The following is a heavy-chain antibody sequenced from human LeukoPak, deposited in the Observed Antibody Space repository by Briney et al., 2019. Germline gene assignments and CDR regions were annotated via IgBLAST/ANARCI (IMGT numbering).Heavy chain of an antibody. CDR1: GGSISSYY. Sequence: SETLSLTCTVSGGSISSYYWSWIRQPPGKGLEWIGYIYYSGSANYNPSLKSRVTISVDTSKNQFSLKLSSVTAADTAVYYCARSYGSGNYFDYSGQGTLVTVSS. J-gene: IGHJ4*02. V-gene: IGHV4-59*01. CDR3: ARSYGSGNYFDY. CDR2: IYYSGSA. D-gene: IGHD3-10*01.